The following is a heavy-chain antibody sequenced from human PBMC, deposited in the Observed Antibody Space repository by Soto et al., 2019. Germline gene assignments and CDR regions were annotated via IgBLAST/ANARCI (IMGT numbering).Heavy chain of an antibody. CDR3: ARVPSGYSGYGLFDY. D-gene: IGHD5-12*01. Sequence: QLQLQESGPGLVKPSETLSLTCTVSGGYISSSSYYWGWIRQPPGKGLEWIGSIYYSGSTYYNPSLKSRVTISVDTSKNQVSLKLSSVTAADTAVYYCARVPSGYSGYGLFDYWGQGTLVTVSS. J-gene: IGHJ4*02. V-gene: IGHV4-39*01. CDR2: IYYSGST. CDR1: GGYISSSSYY.